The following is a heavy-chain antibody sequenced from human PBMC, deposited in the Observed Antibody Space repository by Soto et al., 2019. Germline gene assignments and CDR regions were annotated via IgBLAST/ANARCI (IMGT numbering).Heavy chain of an antibody. CDR1: GGSISSYY. Sequence: QVQLQESGPGLVKPSETLSLTCTVSGGSISSYYWSWIRQPPGKGLEWIGYIYYSGSTNYNPSLKSRVTISVDTSKNHFSLKLSSVTAADTAVYYCARLVVVVPAAMDDWFDPWGQGTLVTVSS. CDR3: ARLVVVVPAAMDDWFDP. J-gene: IGHJ5*02. CDR2: IYYSGST. D-gene: IGHD2-2*01. V-gene: IGHV4-59*08.